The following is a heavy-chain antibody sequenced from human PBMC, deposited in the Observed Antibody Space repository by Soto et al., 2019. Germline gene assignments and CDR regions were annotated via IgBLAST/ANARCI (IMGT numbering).Heavy chain of an antibody. CDR3: ARTVGWLDP. CDR2: TYYRSKWYK. Sequence: AQTLSLTCAISGDSVSSNSAAWNWVRQSPSRGLEWLGRTYYRSKWYKEYAASVKSRITINPDTSKNQFSLQLNSVSPEDTAVYYCARTVGWLDPWGQGPMVTVSS. D-gene: IGHD1-26*01. J-gene: IGHJ5*02. CDR1: GDSVSSNSAA. V-gene: IGHV6-1*01.